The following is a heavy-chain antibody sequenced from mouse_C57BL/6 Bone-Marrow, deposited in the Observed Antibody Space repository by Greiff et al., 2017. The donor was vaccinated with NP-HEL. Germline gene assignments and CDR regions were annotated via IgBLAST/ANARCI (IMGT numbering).Heavy chain of an antibody. J-gene: IGHJ2*01. CDR2: SRNKANDYTT. V-gene: IGHV7-1*01. D-gene: IGHD1-1*01. CDR1: GFTFSDFY. Sequence: EVMLVESGGGLVQSGRSLRLSCATSGFTFSDFYMEWVRQAPGKGLEWIAASRNKANDYTTEYSASVKGRFIVSRDTSQSILYLQMNALRAEDTAIYYCALIYYYALYYFDYWGQGTTLTVSS. CDR3: ALIYYYALYYFDY.